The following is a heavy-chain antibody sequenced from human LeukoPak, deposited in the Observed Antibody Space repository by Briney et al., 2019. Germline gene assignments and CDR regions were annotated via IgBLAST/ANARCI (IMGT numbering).Heavy chain of an antibody. D-gene: IGHD4-11*01. Sequence: ASVKLSCKASGFTFTSSAMQWARQARAQRLEWIGWIVVGSGNTNYAQKFQERVTITRDMSTSTAYMELSSLRSEDTAVYYCAAVGYRLQYYFDYWGQGTLVTVSS. CDR2: IVVGSGNT. J-gene: IGHJ4*02. CDR1: GFTFTSSA. CDR3: AAVGYRLQYYFDY. V-gene: IGHV1-58*02.